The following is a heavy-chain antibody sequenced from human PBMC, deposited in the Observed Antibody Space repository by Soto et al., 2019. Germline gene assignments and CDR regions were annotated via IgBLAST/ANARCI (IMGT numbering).Heavy chain of an antibody. CDR3: IQSRCGGDCLQSYASYYYYGMDV. V-gene: IGHV1-3*04. D-gene: IGHD2-21*02. J-gene: IGHJ6*02. Sequence: ASVKVSCKASGYSFTSYAMHWVRQAPGQRLEWMGWINTGNGNTKYSQKFQGRLTITKDTSKNQVVLTMTNMDPVDTATYYCIQSRCGGDCLQSYASYYYYGMDVWGQGTTVTVSS. CDR1: GYSFTSYA. CDR2: INTGNGNT.